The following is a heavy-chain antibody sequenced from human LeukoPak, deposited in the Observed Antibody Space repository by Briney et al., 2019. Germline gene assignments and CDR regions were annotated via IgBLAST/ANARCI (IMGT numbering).Heavy chain of an antibody. CDR3: ARGYYYDSSGYYYAGSPSYYFDY. J-gene: IGHJ4*02. V-gene: IGHV4-59*08. Sequence: SETLSLTCTVSGGSISSYYWSWIRQPPGKGLEWIGYIYYSGSTNYNPSLKSRVTISVDTSKNQFSLKLSSVTAADTAVYYCARGYYYDSSGYYYAGSPSYYFDYWGQGTLVTVSS. CDR1: GGSISSYY. D-gene: IGHD3-22*01. CDR2: IYYSGST.